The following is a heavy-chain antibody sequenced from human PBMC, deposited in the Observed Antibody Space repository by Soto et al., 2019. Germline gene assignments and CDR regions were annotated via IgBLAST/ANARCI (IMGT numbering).Heavy chain of an antibody. CDR1: GGTFSSYA. CDR3: ARVAGSGSYFHPRGMDV. CDR2: IIPIFGTA. V-gene: IGHV1-69*12. D-gene: IGHD1-26*01. J-gene: IGHJ6*02. Sequence: QVQLVQSGAEVKKPGSSVKVSCKASGGTFSSYAISWVRQAPGQGLEWMGGIIPIFGTANYAQKFQGSVPITAAESTSAAYMGRSSLGSEDTAVYYCARVAGSGSYFHPRGMDVWRQGTTVTVSS.